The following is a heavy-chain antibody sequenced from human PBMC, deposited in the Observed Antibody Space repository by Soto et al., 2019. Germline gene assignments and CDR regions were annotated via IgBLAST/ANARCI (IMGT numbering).Heavy chain of an antibody. D-gene: IGHD2-2*01. CDR2: IYSGGST. CDR3: ARVREVVPPDPGRGYYYYYYMDV. J-gene: IGHJ6*03. CDR1: GFTVSSNY. Sequence: GGSLSLSCAASGFTVSSNYMSWVRQAPGKGLEWVSVIYSGGSTYYADSVKGRFTISRHNSKNTRYLQMNSLRAEDTAVYYCARVREVVPPDPGRGYYYYYYMDVWGKGTTVTVSS. V-gene: IGHV3-53*04.